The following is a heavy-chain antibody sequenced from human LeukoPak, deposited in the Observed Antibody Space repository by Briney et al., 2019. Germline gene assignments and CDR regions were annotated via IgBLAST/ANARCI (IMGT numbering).Heavy chain of an antibody. CDR3: TSRGDFWSGYWAMNV. CDR2: ISSTSSYI. V-gene: IGHV3-21*01. J-gene: IGHJ6*02. Sequence: GGSLGLSCVASGFTFTTYSLNWVRQAPGKGLEWVSSISSTSSYIYYADSVKGRFTLSRDNAKNSIYLQMDSLRAEDTAVYYCTSRGDFWSGYWAMNVWGQGTTVIVSS. CDR1: GFTFTTYS. D-gene: IGHD3-3*01.